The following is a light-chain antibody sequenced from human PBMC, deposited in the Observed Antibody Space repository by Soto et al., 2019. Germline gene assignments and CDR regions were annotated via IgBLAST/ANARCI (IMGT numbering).Light chain of an antibody. CDR3: QKCKIAPFT. CDR2: AAS. Sequence: DIQMTQSPSSLSAFVGDTVTITCRASQDISNFLAWYQQKPGKVPKLLIYAASTLQSGVPSRFSGSGSGTDFTLTISRLQPYDVASYYCQKCKIAPFTFGGGTKVEMK. J-gene: IGKJ4*01. CDR1: QDISNF. V-gene: IGKV1-27*01.